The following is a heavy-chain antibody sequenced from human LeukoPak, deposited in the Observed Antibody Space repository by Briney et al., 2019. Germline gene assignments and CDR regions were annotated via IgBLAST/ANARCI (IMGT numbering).Heavy chain of an antibody. Sequence: ASVKVSCKASGYTFTGYYMHWVRQAPGQGLEWMGWINPNSGGTNYAQKFQGRVTMTRDTSISTAYMELSRLTSDDTAVYYCARDAFCSSTSCYTAGFDYWGQGTLVTVSS. V-gene: IGHV1-2*02. CDR1: GYTFTGYY. CDR3: ARDAFCSSTSCYTAGFDY. D-gene: IGHD2-2*02. CDR2: INPNSGGT. J-gene: IGHJ4*02.